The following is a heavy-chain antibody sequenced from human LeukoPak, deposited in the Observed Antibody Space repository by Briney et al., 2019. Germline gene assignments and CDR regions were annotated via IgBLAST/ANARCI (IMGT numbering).Heavy chain of an antibody. D-gene: IGHD5-12*01. Sequence: PGGSLRLSCAASGFTFSNAWMSWVRQAPGKGLEWVGRIKSKTDGGTTDYAAPVKGRFTISRDDSKNTLYLQMNSLKTEDTAVYYCAITLYSGYGHDAFDIWGQGTMVTVSS. V-gene: IGHV3-15*01. CDR1: GFTFSNAW. J-gene: IGHJ3*02. CDR2: IKSKTDGGTT. CDR3: AITLYSGYGHDAFDI.